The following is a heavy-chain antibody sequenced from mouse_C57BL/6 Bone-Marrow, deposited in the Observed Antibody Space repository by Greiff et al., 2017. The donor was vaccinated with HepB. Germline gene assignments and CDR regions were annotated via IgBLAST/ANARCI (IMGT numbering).Heavy chain of an antibody. Sequence: EVKLVESGGGLVKPGGSLKLSCAASGFTFSSYAMSWVRQTPEKRLEWVATISDGGSYTYYPDNVKGRFTISRDNAKNNLYLQMSHLKSEETAMYYCARDRGYGPFYAMDYWGQGTSVTVSS. CDR3: ARDRGYGPFYAMDY. D-gene: IGHD1-2*01. CDR2: ISDGGSYT. J-gene: IGHJ4*01. V-gene: IGHV5-4*01. CDR1: GFTFSSYA.